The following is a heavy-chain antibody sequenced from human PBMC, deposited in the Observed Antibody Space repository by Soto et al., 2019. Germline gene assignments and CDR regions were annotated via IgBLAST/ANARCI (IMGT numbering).Heavy chain of an antibody. J-gene: IGHJ6*02. Sequence: ASVKVSCKASGYTFTSYDINWVRQATGQGLEWMGWMNPNSGNTGYAQKFQGRVTMTRNTSISTAYMELSSLRSEDTAVYYCARVVKLTIFGVVIYYYYGTDVWGQGTTVTVSS. CDR1: GYTFTSYD. D-gene: IGHD3-3*01. V-gene: IGHV1-8*01. CDR2: MNPNSGNT. CDR3: ARVVKLTIFGVVIYYYYGTDV.